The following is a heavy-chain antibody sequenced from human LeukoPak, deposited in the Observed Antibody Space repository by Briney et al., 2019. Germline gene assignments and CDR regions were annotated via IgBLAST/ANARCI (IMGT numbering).Heavy chain of an antibody. D-gene: IGHD6-19*01. CDR3: AKEWVIAVGPFDY. J-gene: IGHJ4*02. V-gene: IGHV3-30*04. CDR2: ISYDGSNK. Sequence: GGSLRLSCAASGFTFSRSAMHWVRQAPGKGLEWVAVISYDGSNKYYADSVKGRFTISRDNSKNTLYLQMNSLRAEDTAVYYCAKEWVIAVGPFDYWGQGTLVTVSS. CDR1: GFTFSRSA.